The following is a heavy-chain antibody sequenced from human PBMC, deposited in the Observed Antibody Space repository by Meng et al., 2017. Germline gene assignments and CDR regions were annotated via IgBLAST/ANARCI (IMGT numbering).Heavy chain of an antibody. Sequence: HQQLHGARPGQVKPSATLSPTCTVSGGSISSRSYYWGCLRQPPGNGLEWIGSIDYSGSTYYNPSLKSRVTISVDTSKNQFSLKLNSVTAADTAVYYRARVVAAAGMVVLDWFDPWGQGTLVTVSS. V-gene: IGHV4-39*07. CDR2: IDYSGST. CDR1: GGSISSRSYY. CDR3: ARVVAAAGMVVLDWFDP. J-gene: IGHJ5*02. D-gene: IGHD6-13*01.